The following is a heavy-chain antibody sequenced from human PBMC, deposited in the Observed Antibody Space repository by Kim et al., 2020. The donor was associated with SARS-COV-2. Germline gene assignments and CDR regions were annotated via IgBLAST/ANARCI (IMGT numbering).Heavy chain of an antibody. J-gene: IGHJ4*02. CDR1: GFTFGDYA. CDR2: IRSKTYGGAP. Sequence: GGSLRLSCRASGFTFGDYAISWVRQAPGKGLEWVGFIRSKTYGGAPEYAASVKGRFTISRDDANSIAYLQMNSLTSEDTAVYYCCRDRPVSGTVFFHYWGLETLVTVSS. D-gene: IGHD6-19*01. CDR3: CRDRPVSGTVFFHY. V-gene: IGHV3-49*04.